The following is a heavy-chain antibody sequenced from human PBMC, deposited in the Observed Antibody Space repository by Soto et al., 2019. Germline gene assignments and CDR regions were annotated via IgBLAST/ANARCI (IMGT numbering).Heavy chain of an antibody. CDR2: TNPNNGST. CDR3: ARDVNPYYGPGSLHGYFDY. J-gene: IGHJ4*02. CDR1: GDTFIAHY. Sequence: QVQLVQSGAEVKKPGASVKVSCKVSGDTFIAHYIHWVRQAPGKGLEWIGWTNPNNGSTKYAQKFQGRVTMTRDTSITTVYVELSSLRSDDTALYFCARDVNPYYGPGSLHGYFDYWGQGTLVTVSS. D-gene: IGHD3-10*01. V-gene: IGHV1-2*02.